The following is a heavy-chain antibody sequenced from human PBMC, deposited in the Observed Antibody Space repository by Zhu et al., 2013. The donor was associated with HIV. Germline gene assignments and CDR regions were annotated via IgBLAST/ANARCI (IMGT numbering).Heavy chain of an antibody. J-gene: IGHJ5*02. CDR2: INPSGGST. CDR1: GYTFTSYY. D-gene: IGHD3-3*01. CDR3: ARDGGSDFWSGYNNWFDP. V-gene: IGHV1-46*01. Sequence: QVQLVQSGGEVKKPGASVKVSCKASGYTFTSYYMHWVRQAPGQGLEWMGIINPSGGSTSYAQKFQGRVTMTRDTSTSTVYMELSSLRSEDTAVYYCARDGGSDFWSGYNNWFDPWGQGTLVTVSS.